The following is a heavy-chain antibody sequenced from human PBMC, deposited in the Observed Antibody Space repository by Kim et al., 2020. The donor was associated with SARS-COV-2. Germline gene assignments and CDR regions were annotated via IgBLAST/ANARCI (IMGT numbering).Heavy chain of an antibody. CDR3: TTDDYTDIVVVPAAQYGMDV. D-gene: IGHD2-2*01. CDR1: GFTFSNAW. J-gene: IGHJ6*02. V-gene: IGHV3-15*01. CDR2: IKSKTDGGTT. Sequence: GGSLRLSCAASGFTFSNAWMSWVRQAPGKGLEWVGRIKSKTDGGTTDYAAPVKGRFTISRDDSKNTLYLQMNSLKTEDTAVYYCTTDDYTDIVVVPAAQYGMDVWGQGTTVTVSS.